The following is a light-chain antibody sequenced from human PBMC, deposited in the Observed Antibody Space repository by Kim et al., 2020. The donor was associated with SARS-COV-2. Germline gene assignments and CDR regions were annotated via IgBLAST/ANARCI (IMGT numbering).Light chain of an antibody. CDR1: QSISSW. CDR3: QQYNSYSGT. V-gene: IGKV1-5*03. Sequence: DIQMTQSPSTLSASVGDRVTITCRASQSISSWLAWYQQKPGKDPKLLIYKASSLECGVPSRFSGSGSGTEFTLTISSLQPDDFTAYYCQQYNSYSGTFGQGTKVDIK. J-gene: IGKJ1*01. CDR2: KAS.